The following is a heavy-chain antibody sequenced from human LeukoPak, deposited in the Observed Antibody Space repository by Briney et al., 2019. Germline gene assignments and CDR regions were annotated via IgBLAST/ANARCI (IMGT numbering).Heavy chain of an antibody. CDR2: IKKDGSEK. CDR1: GFTFSSYW. CDR3: ARDFWPGVAVESWFDP. D-gene: IGHD6-19*01. V-gene: IGHV3-7*01. J-gene: IGHJ5*02. Sequence: PGGSLRLSCAASGFTFSSYWVSWVRQAPGKGLEWVANIKKDGSEKYYVDSVKGRFIISRDNAKNLLYLEMNSLRVEDTAVYYCARDFWPGVAVESWFDPWGQGTLVTVFS.